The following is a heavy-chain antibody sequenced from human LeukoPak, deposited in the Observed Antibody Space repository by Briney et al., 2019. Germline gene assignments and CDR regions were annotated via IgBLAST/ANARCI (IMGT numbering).Heavy chain of an antibody. V-gene: IGHV3-48*02. CDR2: IGSSGSTV. CDR1: GFTFSSYS. Sequence: GGSLRLSCAASGFTFSSYSINWVRQAPGKGLEWVSYIGSSGSTVYYADSVKGRFTISRDNAKNSLYMQMESLRDEDTAIYYCARDTLEYSNSPDALDIWGQGTMVTVSS. J-gene: IGHJ3*02. CDR3: ARDTLEYSNSPDALDI. D-gene: IGHD4-23*01.